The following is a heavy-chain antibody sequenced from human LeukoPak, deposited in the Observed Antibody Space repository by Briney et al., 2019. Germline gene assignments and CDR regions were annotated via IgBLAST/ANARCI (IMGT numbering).Heavy chain of an antibody. CDR2: IYYSGSS. Sequence: SQTLSLTCTVSGGSISSGGYYWSWVRQHPGKGLEWIGYIYYSGSSYYNPSLKSRVTISVDTSKNQFSLKLSSVTAADTAVYYCAREGRIAAAGSIDYWGQGTLVTVSS. D-gene: IGHD6-13*01. J-gene: IGHJ4*02. V-gene: IGHV4-31*03. CDR3: AREGRIAAAGSIDY. CDR1: GGSISSGGYY.